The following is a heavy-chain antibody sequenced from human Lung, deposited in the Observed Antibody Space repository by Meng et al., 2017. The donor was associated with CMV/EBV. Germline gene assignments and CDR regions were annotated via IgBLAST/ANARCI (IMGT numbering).Heavy chain of an antibody. CDR1: GGSISSSSYY. Sequence: SETLSLTCTVSGGSISSSSYYWGWIRPPPGKGLEWIGSIYYSGSTYYNPSLKIRVTISVDTSKNQFSLKLSSVTAADTAVYYCARDATIFGVVDAYYYGMDVWGQGTTVTVSS. CDR2: IYYSGST. D-gene: IGHD3-3*01. J-gene: IGHJ6*02. V-gene: IGHV4-39*02. CDR3: ARDATIFGVVDAYYYGMDV.